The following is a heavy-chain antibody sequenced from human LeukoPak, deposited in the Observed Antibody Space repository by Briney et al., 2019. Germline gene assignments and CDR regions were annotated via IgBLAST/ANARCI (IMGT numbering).Heavy chain of an antibody. V-gene: IGHV3-23*01. CDR1: GFTFSGYG. D-gene: IGHD2-2*01. J-gene: IGHJ6*03. CDR3: AKDAVPASSPDFYDMDV. CDR2: LSGRGGGT. Sequence: GVTLRLSRAASGFTFSGYGISWVREAPGKGLECVLDLSGRGGGTYYADLPRRRFTISRDNCKNTLYLQKNTVRAEDTAVYLCAKDAVPASSPDFYDMDVWGKGNTVTISS.